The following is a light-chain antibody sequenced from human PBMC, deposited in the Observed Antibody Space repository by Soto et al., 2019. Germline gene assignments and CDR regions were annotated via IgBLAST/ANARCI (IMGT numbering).Light chain of an antibody. CDR1: QSVINY. J-gene: IGKJ1*01. Sequence: SLSPGAQAALPWRASQSVINYLAWYQQKPGQAPRLLIYDTSNRATGIPARFSGSGSGTDFTLTISRLEPEDFAVYWCQQDDIKTRKFGQGTMVEIK. CDR3: QQDDIKTRK. V-gene: IGKV3-11*01. CDR2: DTS.